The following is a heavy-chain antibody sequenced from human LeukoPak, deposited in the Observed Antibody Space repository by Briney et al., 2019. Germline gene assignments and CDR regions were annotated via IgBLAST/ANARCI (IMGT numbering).Heavy chain of an antibody. CDR2: MNPNSGNT. V-gene: IGHV1-8*01. CDR3: ARGRRYSYGYGFDY. CDR1: GYTFTSYD. D-gene: IGHD5-18*01. Sequence: ASVKVSCKASGYTFTSYDINWVRQATGQGLEWMGWMNPNSGNTGYAQKFQGRVTMTRNTSINTAYMELSSLRSEDTAVYYCARGRRYSYGYGFDYWGQGTLVTVPS. J-gene: IGHJ4*02.